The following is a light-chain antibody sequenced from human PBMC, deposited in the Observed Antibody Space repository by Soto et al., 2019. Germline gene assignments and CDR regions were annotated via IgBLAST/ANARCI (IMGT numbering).Light chain of an antibody. CDR1: INDVGGYNY. CDR2: EVT. Sequence: QSVLTQPASVSGSPGQSITISCTGTINDVGGYNYVSWYQHHPGKAPKLMIYEVTNRPSGVSDRFSGSKSGNTASLTISGLQAEDEADYYCSSYTITSTWVFGGGTKLTVL. CDR3: SSYTITSTWV. V-gene: IGLV2-14*01. J-gene: IGLJ3*02.